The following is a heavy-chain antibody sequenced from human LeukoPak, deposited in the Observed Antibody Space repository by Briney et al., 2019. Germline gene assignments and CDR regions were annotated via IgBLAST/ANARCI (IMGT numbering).Heavy chain of an antibody. CDR1: GGSISSGGYY. CDR3: ARGIAAAGEFDY. J-gene: IGHJ4*02. CDR2: IYYSGST. D-gene: IGHD6-13*01. V-gene: IGHV4-31*03. Sequence: SEALSLTCTVSGGSISSGGYYWSWIRQHPGKGLEWIGYIYYSGSTYYNPSLKSRVTTSVDTSKNQFSLKLSSVTAADTAVYYCARGIAAAGEFDYWGQGTLVTVSS.